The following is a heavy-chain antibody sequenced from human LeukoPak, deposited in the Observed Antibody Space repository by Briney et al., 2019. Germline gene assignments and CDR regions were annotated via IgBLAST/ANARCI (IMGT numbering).Heavy chain of an antibody. Sequence: ASVKVSCKASGYTFTSYDINWVRQATGQGLEWVGWMNPNSGNTGYAQKFQGRVTMTRNTSISTAYMELSSLRSEDTAVYYCARRFSYYYDSSGYYYGYWGQGTLVTVSS. CDR1: GYTFTSYD. J-gene: IGHJ4*02. CDR3: ARRFSYYYDSSGYYYGY. V-gene: IGHV1-8*01. D-gene: IGHD3-22*01. CDR2: MNPNSGNT.